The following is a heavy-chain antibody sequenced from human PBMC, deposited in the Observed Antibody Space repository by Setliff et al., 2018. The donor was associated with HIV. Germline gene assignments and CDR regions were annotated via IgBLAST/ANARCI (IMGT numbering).Heavy chain of an antibody. CDR2: ISADNGDT. CDR1: GYTLTNYG. CDR3: ARIPNHSSGFDY. J-gene: IGHJ4*02. D-gene: IGHD3-22*01. Sequence: ASVKVSCKASGYTLTNYGISWVRQAPGQGLEWMGWISADNGDTNYPQKLQGRVTMTTDTSTSTVYMELSSLRSEDTAVYYCARIPNHSSGFDYWGQGTPVTVSS. V-gene: IGHV1-18*01.